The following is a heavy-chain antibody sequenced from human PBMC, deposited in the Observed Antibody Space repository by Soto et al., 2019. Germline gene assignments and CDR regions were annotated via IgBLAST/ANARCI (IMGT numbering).Heavy chain of an antibody. D-gene: IGHD3-10*01. Sequence: ASVKVSCKVSGYTLTELSMHWVRHAPGKGLEWMGGFDPEDGETIYAQKFQGRVTMTEDTSTDTAYMELSSLRSEDTAVYYCAKFPRYEGWGSYYNFDYGGRGTLVTVSS. V-gene: IGHV1-24*01. CDR2: FDPEDGET. J-gene: IGHJ4*02. CDR1: GYTLTELS. CDR3: AKFPRYEGWGSYYNFDY.